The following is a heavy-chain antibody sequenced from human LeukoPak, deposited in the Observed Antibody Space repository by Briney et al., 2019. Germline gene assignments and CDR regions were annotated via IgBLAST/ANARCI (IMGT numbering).Heavy chain of an antibody. CDR2: ISYDGNNK. D-gene: IGHD2/OR15-2a*01. CDR1: GFTFSSYA. J-gene: IGHJ6*03. CDR3: AKGVLSYYYMDV. V-gene: IGHV3-30-3*01. Sequence: PGRSLRLSCAASGFTFSSYAMHWVRQAPGKGLEWVAVISYDGNNKHYVDSVKGRFTISRDNSKNTVYLQMNSLRAEDTAVYYCAKGVLSYYYMDVWGAGTTVIVSS.